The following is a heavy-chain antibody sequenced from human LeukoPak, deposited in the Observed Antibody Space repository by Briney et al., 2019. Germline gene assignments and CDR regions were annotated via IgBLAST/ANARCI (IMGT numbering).Heavy chain of an antibody. CDR1: GFTVSSNY. V-gene: IGHV3-7*01. Sequence: GGSLRLSCAASGFTVSSNYMSWVRQAPGKGLEWVANIKQDGSEKYYVDSVKGRFTISRDNAKNSLYLQMNSLRAEDTAVYYCARAQRSGWYDYWGQGTLVTVSS. J-gene: IGHJ4*02. CDR2: IKQDGSEK. D-gene: IGHD6-19*01. CDR3: ARAQRSGWYDY.